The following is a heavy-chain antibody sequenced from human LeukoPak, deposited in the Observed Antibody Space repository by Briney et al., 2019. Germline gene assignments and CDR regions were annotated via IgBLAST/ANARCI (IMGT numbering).Heavy chain of an antibody. CDR2: IYPGDSDI. CDR1: AYIFTNYW. CDR3: ARHKGYYGSGTTGLDY. J-gene: IGHJ4*02. Sequence: GESLKISCQGSAYIFTNYWIAWVHQVPGKGLESMGIIYPGDSDIRYSPSFQGQVTISADKSTNTAYLQWGSLKASDTAMYYCARHKGYYGSGTTGLDYWGQGTLVTVSS. D-gene: IGHD3-10*01. V-gene: IGHV5-51*07.